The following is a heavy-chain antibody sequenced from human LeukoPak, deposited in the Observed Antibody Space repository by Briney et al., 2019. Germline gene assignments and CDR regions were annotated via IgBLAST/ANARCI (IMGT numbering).Heavy chain of an antibody. D-gene: IGHD4-17*01. CDR2: IIPIFGTA. CDR1: GGTFSSYA. Sequence: GASVKVSCKASGGTFSSYAISWVRQAPGQGLEWMGGIIPIFGTANYAQKFQGSVTITADESTSTAYMELSSLRSEDTAVYYCARPHGEDVYYYYYGMDVWGQGTTVTVSS. J-gene: IGHJ6*02. V-gene: IGHV1-69*13. CDR3: ARPHGEDVYYYYYGMDV.